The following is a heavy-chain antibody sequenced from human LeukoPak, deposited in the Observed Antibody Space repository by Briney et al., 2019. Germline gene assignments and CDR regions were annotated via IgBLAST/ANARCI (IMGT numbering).Heavy chain of an antibody. CDR2: ISYDGSNK. V-gene: IGHV3-30*18. Sequence: GGSLRLSCAASGFTFSSYDMHWVRQAPGKGLEWVALISYDGSNKYYADSVKGRFTISRDNSKDSLYLQMNSLRTEDTALYYCAKTYYYDSSGYYDAFDIWGRGTVVTVSS. CDR3: AKTYYYDSSGYYDAFDI. J-gene: IGHJ3*02. CDR1: GFTFSSYD. D-gene: IGHD3-22*01.